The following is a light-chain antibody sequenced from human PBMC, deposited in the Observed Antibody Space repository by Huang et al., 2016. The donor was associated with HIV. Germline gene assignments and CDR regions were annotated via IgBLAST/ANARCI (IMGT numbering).Light chain of an antibody. Sequence: IQLTQSPSSLSASVGDRVTITCRASQDISSYLAWYQQKPGKAPRRLIYAASTLQSGVPSRFSGSGSGTDFTLTISSLQPEDSATYFCQQLNSYPRTFGPGAKVNIK. CDR2: AAS. V-gene: IGKV1-9*01. J-gene: IGKJ3*01. CDR1: QDISSY. CDR3: QQLNSYPRT.